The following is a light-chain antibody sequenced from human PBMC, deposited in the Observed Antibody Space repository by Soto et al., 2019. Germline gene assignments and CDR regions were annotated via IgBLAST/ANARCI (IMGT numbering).Light chain of an antibody. CDR3: QQSYSTPYT. CDR1: QRITTY. CDR2: TAA. V-gene: IGKV1-39*01. J-gene: IGKJ2*01. Sequence: IQMTQSPSSLSASVGDRVTITCRASQRITTYLNWYQQKPGKAPKLLISTAATLQGGVPSRFSVSGSGTDFTLTITTLQPEDFATYFCQQSYSTPYTFGQGTKLEIK.